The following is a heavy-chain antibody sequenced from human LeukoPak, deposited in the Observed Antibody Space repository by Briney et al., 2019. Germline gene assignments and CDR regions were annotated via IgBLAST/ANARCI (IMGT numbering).Heavy chain of an antibody. J-gene: IGHJ4*02. CDR3: AVRWYQLPHY. Sequence: ASVKVSCKASGGTFSSYAISWVRQAPGQGLELMGGIIPIFGTANYAQKFQGGVTITADESTSTAYMELSSLRSEDTAVYYCAVRWYQLPHYWGQGTLVTVSS. V-gene: IGHV1-69*13. CDR1: GGTFSSYA. D-gene: IGHD2-2*01. CDR2: IIPIFGTA.